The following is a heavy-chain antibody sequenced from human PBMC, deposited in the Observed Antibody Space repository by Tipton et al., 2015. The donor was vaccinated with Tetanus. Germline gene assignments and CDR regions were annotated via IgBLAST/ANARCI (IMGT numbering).Heavy chain of an antibody. CDR3: ARYYDSSGYYRRRYTSSFDY. D-gene: IGHD3-22*01. J-gene: IGHJ4*02. CDR1: GDSVSSNSAA. Sequence: GLVKPSQTLSLTCAISGDSVSSNSAAWNWIRQSPSRGLEWLGRTYYRSKWYNDYAVSVKSRITISPDTSKNQFSLQPNSVTPEDTAVYYCARYYDSSGYYRRRYTSSFDYWGQGTLVTVSS. V-gene: IGHV6-1*01. CDR2: TYYRSKWYN.